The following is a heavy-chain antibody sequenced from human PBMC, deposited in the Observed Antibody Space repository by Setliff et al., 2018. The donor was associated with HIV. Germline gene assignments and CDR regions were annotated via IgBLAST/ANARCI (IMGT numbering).Heavy chain of an antibody. CDR2: IIPIFGTA. CDR1: GGTFSSYA. V-gene: IGHV1-69*01. Sequence: VKVSCKASGGTFSSYAISWVRQAPGQGPQWMGGIIPIFGTANYAQKFQGRVTITADESTSTAYMELSSLRSEDTAVYYCARDIGYCSSTSCYHAFDIWGQGTMVTVSS. J-gene: IGHJ3*02. D-gene: IGHD2-2*01. CDR3: ARDIGYCSSTSCYHAFDI.